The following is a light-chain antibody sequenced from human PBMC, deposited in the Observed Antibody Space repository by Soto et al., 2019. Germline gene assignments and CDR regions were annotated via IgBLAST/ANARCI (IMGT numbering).Light chain of an antibody. J-gene: IGKJ2*01. Sequence: DIQMTQSPSSLSASVGDRVTITCRASQSINSYLNWYQQKPGKAPKLLIYAASSLQSGVPSRFSGSGSGTGFTLTISSLQPEDFATYYCQQSYSTPYTFGQGTKLEIK. V-gene: IGKV1-39*01. CDR2: AAS. CDR3: QQSYSTPYT. CDR1: QSINSY.